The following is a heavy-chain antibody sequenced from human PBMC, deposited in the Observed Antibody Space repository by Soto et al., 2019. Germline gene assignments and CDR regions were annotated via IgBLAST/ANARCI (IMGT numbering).Heavy chain of an antibody. J-gene: IGHJ6*02. CDR1: GGTFSSYF. CDR3: ARETPSAAAAYYYYGLDV. Sequence: QVQLVQSGAEVKKAGSSVKVSCKVSGGTFSSYFINWVRQAPGQGLEWVGGIIPVFGTASYAEKFQDRVTITADESTSTAYMELSRLRSDDTAVYYCARETPSAAAAYYYYGLDVWGQGTTVTVPS. CDR2: IIPVFGTA. V-gene: IGHV1-69*01. D-gene: IGHD6-13*01.